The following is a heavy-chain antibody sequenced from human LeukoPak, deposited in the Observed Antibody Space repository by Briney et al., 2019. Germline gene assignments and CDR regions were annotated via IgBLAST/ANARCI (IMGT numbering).Heavy chain of an antibody. D-gene: IGHD3/OR15-3a*01. V-gene: IGHV1-69*13. Sequence: GASVKVSCKASGGTFSSYAISWVRQAPGQGLEWMGGIIPIFGTANYAQKFQGRVTITADESTSTAYMELSSLRSEDTAVYYCARDRWDQASTLLFGLLDYWGQGTLVTVSS. CDR3: ARDRWDQASTLLFGLLDY. CDR1: GGTFSSYA. J-gene: IGHJ4*02. CDR2: IIPIFGTA.